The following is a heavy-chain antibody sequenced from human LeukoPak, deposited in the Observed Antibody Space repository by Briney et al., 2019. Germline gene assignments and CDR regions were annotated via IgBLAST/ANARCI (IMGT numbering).Heavy chain of an antibody. V-gene: IGHV4-61*01. D-gene: IGHD6-19*01. CDR1: GGSVSGGSYY. CDR3: ARDLGYGSGWFDA. CDR2: VDYSGST. J-gene: IGHJ5*02. Sequence: AETLSLTCTVSGGSVSGGSYYWSLIRQPPGKGLEWIGYVDYSGSTNYSPSLKSRVTISVDTSKNQFSLKLSSVTAVDTAVYYCARDLGYGSGWFDAWGQGTLVTVSS.